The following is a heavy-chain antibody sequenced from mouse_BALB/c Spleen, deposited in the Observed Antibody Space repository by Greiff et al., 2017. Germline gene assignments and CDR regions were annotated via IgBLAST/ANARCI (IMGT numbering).Heavy chain of an antibody. J-gene: IGHJ3*01. CDR3: ARCTMITVFAY. Sequence: QVQLQQSAAELARPGASVKMSCKASGYTFTSYTMHWVKQRPGQGLEWIGYINPSSGYTEYNQKFKDKTTLTADKSSSTAYMQLSSLTSEDSAVYYCARCTMITVFAYWGQGTLVTVSA. D-gene: IGHD2-4*01. V-gene: IGHV1-4*02. CDR1: GYTFTSYT. CDR2: INPSSGYT.